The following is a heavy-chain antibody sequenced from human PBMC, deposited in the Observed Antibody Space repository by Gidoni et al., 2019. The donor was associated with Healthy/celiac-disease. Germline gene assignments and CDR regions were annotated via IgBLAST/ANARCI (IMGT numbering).Heavy chain of an antibody. CDR1: GFPFSSYA. Sequence: EVQLLESGGGLVQPGGSLRLSCAASGFPFSSYAMSWVRQAPGKGLEWVSAISDSGGSTDYADSVKGRFTISRDNSKNTLYLQMNSLRDEDTAVYYCAKGKSVDTTMVRIDYWGQGTLVTVSS. CDR3: AKGKSVDTTMVRIDY. D-gene: IGHD5-18*01. V-gene: IGHV3-23*01. CDR2: ISDSGGST. J-gene: IGHJ4*02.